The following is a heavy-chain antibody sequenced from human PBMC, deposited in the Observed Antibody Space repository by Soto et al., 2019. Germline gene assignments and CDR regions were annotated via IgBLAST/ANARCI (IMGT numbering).Heavy chain of an antibody. D-gene: IGHD6-13*01. J-gene: IGHJ4*02. CDR3: ARRRAAAGTLTFDY. CDR1: GFIFTGYN. V-gene: IGHV3-21*01. CDR2: ISSGSSYI. Sequence: GGSLRLSCAASGFIFTGYNMNWVRQAPGKGLEWVSSISSGSSYIYYADSVKGRFTISRDNAKNSLYLQMNTLRAEDTALYYCARRRAAAGTLTFDYWGQGTRVTVSS.